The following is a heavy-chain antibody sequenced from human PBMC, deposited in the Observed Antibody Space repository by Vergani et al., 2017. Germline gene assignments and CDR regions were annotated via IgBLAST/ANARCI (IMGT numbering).Heavy chain of an antibody. V-gene: IGHV6-1*01. D-gene: IGHD2-21*01. CDR1: GDSVSSNSAA. CDR3: ARDNSYCGGDCYNWFDH. J-gene: IGHJ5*02. Sequence: QVQLQQSGPGLVKPSQTLSLTCAISGDSVSSNSAAWNWIRQSPSRGREWLGRTYYRSKWYNDYAVSVKSRITINPDTSKNQFSLQLNSVTHEDTAVYYCARDNSYCGGDCYNWFDHWGQGTLVTVSS. CDR2: TYYRSKWYN.